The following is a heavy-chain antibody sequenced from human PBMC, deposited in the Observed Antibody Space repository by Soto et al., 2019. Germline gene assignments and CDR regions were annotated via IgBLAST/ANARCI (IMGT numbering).Heavy chain of an antibody. Sequence: GGSLRLSCAASGFTFSSYAMSWVRQAPGKGLEWVSAVSGDGSRTYYADSVKGRFSISRDNSKSTLFLQMNSLRAEDTAIYYCAKNRVSAAYTLGGDWGQGTLVTAPQ. J-gene: IGHJ4*02. V-gene: IGHV3-23*01. D-gene: IGHD3-16*01. CDR2: VSGDGSRT. CDR3: AKNRVSAAYTLGGD. CDR1: GFTFSSYA.